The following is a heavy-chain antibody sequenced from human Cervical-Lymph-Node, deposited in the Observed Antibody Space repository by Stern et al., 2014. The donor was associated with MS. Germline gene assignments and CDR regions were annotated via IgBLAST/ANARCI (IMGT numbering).Heavy chain of an antibody. CDR2: VYPGDSYT. D-gene: IGHD1-26*01. Sequence: EVQLVESGAEVKKSGESLKISCKGSGYSFTTHWIAWVRQTPGKGLEWMGIVYPGDSYTTYSPSFQGQVTISADKSINTAYLHWSSLKASDTAMYYCARHPYSGDFSYGGGFDYWGQGTLVTVFS. CDR1: GYSFTTHW. J-gene: IGHJ4*02. CDR3: ARHPYSGDFSYGGGFDY. V-gene: IGHV5-51*01.